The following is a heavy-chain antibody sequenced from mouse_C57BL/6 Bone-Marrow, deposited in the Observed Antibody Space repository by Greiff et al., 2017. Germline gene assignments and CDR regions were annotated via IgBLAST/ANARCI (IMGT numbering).Heavy chain of an antibody. J-gene: IGHJ2*01. CDR2: ISYDGSN. CDR1: GYSITSGYY. V-gene: IGHV3-6*01. D-gene: IGHD1-1*01. Sequence: EVQRVESGPGLVKPSQSLSLTCSVTGYSITSGYYWNWIRQFPGNKLEWMGYISYDGSNNYNPSLKNRISITRDTSKNQFFLTLNSVTTEDTATYYCAREGGPLITTVPFDYWGQGTTLTVSS. CDR3: AREGGPLITTVPFDY.